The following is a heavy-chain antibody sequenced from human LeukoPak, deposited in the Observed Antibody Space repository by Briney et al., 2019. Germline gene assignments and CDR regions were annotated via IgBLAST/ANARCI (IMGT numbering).Heavy chain of an antibody. Sequence: GSLRLSCAASGFTFSSYALSWVRQAPGKGLEWVSAISGSGGSTYYADSVKGRFTISRDNSKNTLYLQMNSLRAEDTAVYYCAKDYSSGYFLFDYWGQGTLVTVSS. CDR2: ISGSGGST. CDR1: GFTFSSYA. CDR3: AKDYSSGYFLFDY. D-gene: IGHD3-22*01. J-gene: IGHJ4*02. V-gene: IGHV3-23*01.